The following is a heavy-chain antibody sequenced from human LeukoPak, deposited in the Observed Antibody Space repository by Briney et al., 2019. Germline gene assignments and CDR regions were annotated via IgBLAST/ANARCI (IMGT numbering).Heavy chain of an antibody. CDR2: ISGSGGST. CDR3: AKDHYDILTGYYKGLPYFDY. V-gene: IGHV3-23*01. CDR1: GFTFSSYA. Sequence: PGGSLRLSCAASGFTFSSYAMSWVRQAPGKGLEWVSAISGSGGSTYYADSVKGRFTIPRDNSKNTLYLQMNSLRAEDTAVYYCAKDHYDILTGYYKGLPYFDYWGQGTLVTVSS. J-gene: IGHJ4*02. D-gene: IGHD3-9*01.